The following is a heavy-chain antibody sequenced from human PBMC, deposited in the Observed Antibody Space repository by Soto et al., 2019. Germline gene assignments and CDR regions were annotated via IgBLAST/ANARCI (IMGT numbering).Heavy chain of an antibody. J-gene: IGHJ6*03. CDR1: GYTFTSYD. V-gene: IGHV1-8*01. CDR2: MNPNSGNT. D-gene: IGHD5-12*01. Sequence: ASVKVSCKASGYTFTSYDINWVRQATGQGLEWMGWMNPNSGNTGYAQKFQGRVTMTRNTSISTAYMELSSLRSEDTAVYYCAISYSGYELQYYYYYMDVWGKGTTVTVSS. CDR3: AISYSGYELQYYYYYMDV.